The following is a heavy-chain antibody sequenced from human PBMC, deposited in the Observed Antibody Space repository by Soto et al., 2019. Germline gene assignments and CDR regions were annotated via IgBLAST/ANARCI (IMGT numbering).Heavy chain of an antibody. Sequence: PSETLCLTCAVSGVSIANNAKSWSCIRQPPGKGLEWSGYIYPSGTIFYNPSLNSRVTISADTSNNQFSLKLTSVTAADTAVYFCATYTAFAKYYFDYWGRGTLVTVSS. V-gene: IGHV4-30-2*01. CDR2: IYPSGTI. CDR3: ATYTAFAKYYFDY. J-gene: IGHJ4*02. D-gene: IGHD3-16*01. CDR1: GVSIANNAKS.